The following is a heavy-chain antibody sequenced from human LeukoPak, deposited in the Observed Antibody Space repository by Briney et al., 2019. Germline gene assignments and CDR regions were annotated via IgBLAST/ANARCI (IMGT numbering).Heavy chain of an antibody. CDR3: ASDSGSSPFDY. Sequence: SETLSLTCTVSGGSISSGDYYWSWIRQPPGKGLEWIGYIYYSGSTYHNPSLKSRVTISVDTSKNQFSLKLSSVTAADTAVYYCASDSGSSPFDYWGQGTLVTVSS. V-gene: IGHV4-30-4*08. D-gene: IGHD1-26*01. J-gene: IGHJ4*02. CDR2: IYYSGST. CDR1: GGSISSGDYY.